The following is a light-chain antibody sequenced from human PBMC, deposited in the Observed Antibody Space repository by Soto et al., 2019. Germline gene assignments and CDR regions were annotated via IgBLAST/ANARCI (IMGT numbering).Light chain of an antibody. Sequence: DIQMTQFPSTLSASVGDRVTITCRASQTTNTWLAWYQQKPGTAHKLLIYDASSLEGGVPSRFSANGAGTEFTLTISSLKTDDLATYSCNQYLIYPNTFGQETKVEIK. J-gene: IGKJ2*01. CDR1: QTTNTW. V-gene: IGKV1-5*01. CDR2: DAS. CDR3: NQYLIYPNT.